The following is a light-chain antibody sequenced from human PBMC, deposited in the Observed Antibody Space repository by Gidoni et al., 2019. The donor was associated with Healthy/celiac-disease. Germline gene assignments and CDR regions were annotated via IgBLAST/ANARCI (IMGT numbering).Light chain of an antibody. CDR1: QSVSSN. CDR3: QQYNNWPLT. CDR2: GAS. J-gene: IGKJ4*01. V-gene: IGKV3-15*01. Sequence: EIVMTQSPATLYVSPGERATLPCRASQSVSSNLAWYQQKPGQAPRLLIYGASTRATGIPARFSGSGSGTEFTLTISSLQSEDFAVYYCQQYNNWPLTLGGGTKVEIK.